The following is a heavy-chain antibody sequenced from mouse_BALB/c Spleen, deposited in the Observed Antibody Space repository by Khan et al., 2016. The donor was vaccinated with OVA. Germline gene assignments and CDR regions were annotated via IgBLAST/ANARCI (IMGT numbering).Heavy chain of an antibody. Sequence: VQLKQSGPEVVKPGASVKISCKASGYTFTDYNMDWVKQRHGKSLEWIGYFYPNSGGSGYNQKFKTKATLTVDISSSTAYMDLRSLTSEGSAVYYCVRSGYGSFAFWGQGTLVTVSA. CDR1: GYTFTDYN. D-gene: IGHD1-2*01. V-gene: IGHV1S29*02. CDR2: FYPNSGGS. CDR3: VRSGYGSFAF. J-gene: IGHJ3*01.